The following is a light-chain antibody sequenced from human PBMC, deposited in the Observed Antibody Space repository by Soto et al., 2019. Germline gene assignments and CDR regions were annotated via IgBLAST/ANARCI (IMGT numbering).Light chain of an antibody. V-gene: IGLV2-14*01. CDR3: SSYTSSNTLLYV. J-gene: IGLJ1*01. Sequence: QSALTQPASVSGSPGQSITISCTGTSSDFGGHNYVSWYQFHPGKAPKLMIYDVSNRPSGVSNRFSGSKSGNTASLTISGLQAEDEADYYCSSYTSSNTLLYVFGTGTKVTVL. CDR2: DVS. CDR1: SSDFGGHNY.